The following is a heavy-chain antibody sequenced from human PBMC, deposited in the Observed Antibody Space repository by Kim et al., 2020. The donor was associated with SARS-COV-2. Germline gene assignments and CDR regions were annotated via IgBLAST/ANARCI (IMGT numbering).Heavy chain of an antibody. V-gene: IGHV3-7*01. D-gene: IGHD6-19*01. Sequence: KYYVDSVKGLFTISRDNAKNSLYLQMNSLRAEDTAVYYCARRSVARLFDPWGPGTLVTVSS. J-gene: IGHJ5*02. CDR3: ARRSVARLFDP. CDR2: K.